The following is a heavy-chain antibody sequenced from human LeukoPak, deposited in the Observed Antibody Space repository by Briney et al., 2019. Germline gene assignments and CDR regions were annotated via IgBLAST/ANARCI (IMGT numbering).Heavy chain of an antibody. CDR3: ERGPEEVYYYYYMDV. CDR1: GFTFSSYS. V-gene: IGHV3-48*04. Sequence: PGGSLRLSCAASGFTFSSYSMNWVRQAPGKGLEWVSYISSSSSTIYYADSVKGRFTISRDNAKNSLYLQMNSLRAEDTAVYYCERGPEEVYYYYYMDVWGKGTTVTVSS. J-gene: IGHJ6*03. CDR2: ISSSSSTI.